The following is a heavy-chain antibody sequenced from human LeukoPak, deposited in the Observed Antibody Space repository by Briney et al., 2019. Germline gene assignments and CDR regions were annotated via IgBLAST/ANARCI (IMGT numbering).Heavy chain of an antibody. CDR3: ASDRIDYGSGSYYKGVDYGMDV. CDR1: GGSISSYY. V-gene: IGHV4-59*12. D-gene: IGHD3-10*01. J-gene: IGHJ6*02. Sequence: SETLSLTCTVSGGSISSYYWSWIRQPPGKGLEWIGYIYYSGSTNYNPSLKSRVTISVDTSKNQFSLKLSSVTAADTAVYYCASDRIDYGSGSYYKGVDYGMDVWGQGTTVTVSS. CDR2: IYYSGST.